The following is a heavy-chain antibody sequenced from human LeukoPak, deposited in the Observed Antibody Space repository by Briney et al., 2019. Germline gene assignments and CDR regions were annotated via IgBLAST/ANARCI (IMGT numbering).Heavy chain of an antibody. Sequence: ASVKVSCKASGYTFTSYYMHWVRQAPGQGLEWMGIINPSGGSTSYAQKFQGRVTMTRDTSMSTVHLELSSLRSEDTAVYYCARSRPLRLTDKLTALFPIVDPWGQGTLVTVSS. V-gene: IGHV1-46*01. D-gene: IGHD5-18*01. CDR3: ARSRPLRLTDKLTALFPIVDP. CDR1: GYTFTSYY. J-gene: IGHJ5*02. CDR2: INPSGGST.